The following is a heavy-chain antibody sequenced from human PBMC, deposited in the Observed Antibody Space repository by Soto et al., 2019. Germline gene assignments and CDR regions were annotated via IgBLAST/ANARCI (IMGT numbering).Heavy chain of an antibody. CDR1: GFTFSSYA. CDR3: AKDNGGFVVVPAAILSYGMDV. CDR2: ISGSGGST. V-gene: IGHV3-23*01. Sequence: PGGSLRLSCAASGFTFSSYAMSWVRQAPGKGLEWVSAISGSGGSTYYADSVKGRFTISRDNSKNTLYLQMNSLRAEDTAVYYCAKDNGGFVVVPAAILSYGMDVWGQGTTVTAP. J-gene: IGHJ6*02. D-gene: IGHD2-2*01.